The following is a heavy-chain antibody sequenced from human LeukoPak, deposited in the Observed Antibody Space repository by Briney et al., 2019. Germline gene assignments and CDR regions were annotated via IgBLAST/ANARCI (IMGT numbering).Heavy chain of an antibody. CDR2: IKEDGSEK. V-gene: IGHV3-7*01. D-gene: IGHD5-18*01. CDR3: ARDRWGYSYGGD. Sequence: GGSLRLSCAASGFTFSSYWMSWVRQAPGKGLEWVANIKEDGSEKFYVGSVRGRFTTSRDNAKNSLYLQMNSLRAEDTAVYYCARDRWGYSYGGDWGQGTLVTVSS. CDR1: GFTFSSYW. J-gene: IGHJ4*02.